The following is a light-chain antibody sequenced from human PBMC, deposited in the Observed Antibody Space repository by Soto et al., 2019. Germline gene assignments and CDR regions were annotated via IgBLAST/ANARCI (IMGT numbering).Light chain of an antibody. CDR2: DVS. V-gene: IGLV2-14*03. J-gene: IGLJ1*01. Sequence: QSALTQPASVSGSPGQSITISCTGTSSDVGGYNYVSWYRQYPDKAPQLMIYDVSNRPSGVSNRFSGSKSGNTASLTISGLQAEYEADYYCNSYTASSTYVLGTGTKLTVL. CDR3: NSYTASSTYV. CDR1: SSDVGGYNY.